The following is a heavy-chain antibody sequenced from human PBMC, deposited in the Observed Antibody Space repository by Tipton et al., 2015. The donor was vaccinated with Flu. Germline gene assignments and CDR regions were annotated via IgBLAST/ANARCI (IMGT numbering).Heavy chain of an antibody. Sequence: TLSLTCTVSGDAITSYYWSWIWQPPGKGLEWIGYIYDSVTSNYNPSLTSRLTISVDSSKNQFSLKLTSVTAADTAVYYCARARAPYYYYAMDPWGQGAAVTVSS. V-gene: IGHV4-59*01. CDR3: ARARAPYYYYAMDP. J-gene: IGHJ6*02. D-gene: IGHD3-16*01. CDR2: IYDSVTS. CDR1: GDAITSYY.